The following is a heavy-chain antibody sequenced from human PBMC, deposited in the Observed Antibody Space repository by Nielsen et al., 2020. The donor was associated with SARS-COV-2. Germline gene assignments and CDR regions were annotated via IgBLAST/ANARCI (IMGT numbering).Heavy chain of an antibody. Sequence: GESLKISCAASGFIVSNNYMSWVRQAPGKGLEWVSVMYSAGTTYYADSVKGRFTTSRHSSENSLYLQMNSLRADDTALYYCARGGYCSSSSCYNAFDVWGEGTMVLVSS. J-gene: IGHJ3*01. CDR3: ARGGYCSSSSCYNAFDV. V-gene: IGHV3-53*04. CDR2: MYSAGTT. D-gene: IGHD2-2*03. CDR1: GFIVSNNY.